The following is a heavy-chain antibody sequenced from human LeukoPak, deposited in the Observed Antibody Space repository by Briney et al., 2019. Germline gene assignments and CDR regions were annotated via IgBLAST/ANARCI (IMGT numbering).Heavy chain of an antibody. Sequence: GGSLRLSCAASGFTFSSYGMSRVRQAPGKGLEWVANIKQDGSEKYYVDSVKGRFTISRDNAKNSLYLQMNSLRAEDTAVYYCARDLYRIVVVPHYFDYWGQGTLVTVSS. D-gene: IGHD3-22*01. V-gene: IGHV3-7*01. CDR2: IKQDGSEK. J-gene: IGHJ4*02. CDR1: GFTFSSYG. CDR3: ARDLYRIVVVPHYFDY.